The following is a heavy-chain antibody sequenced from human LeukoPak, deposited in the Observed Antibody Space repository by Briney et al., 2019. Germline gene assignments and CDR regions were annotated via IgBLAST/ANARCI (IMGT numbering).Heavy chain of an antibody. CDR1: GGSISTYY. Sequence: SETLSLTCTVSGGSISTYYWSWIRQPPGKGLEWIGYIHHSGSTNYSPSLKSRVTISVDTSKNRFSLRLSSLTAADTAVYFCAGSGWSFDAFDFWGQGTMVTVSS. CDR2: IHHSGST. CDR3: AGSGWSFDAFDF. V-gene: IGHV4-59*08. J-gene: IGHJ3*01. D-gene: IGHD6-19*01.